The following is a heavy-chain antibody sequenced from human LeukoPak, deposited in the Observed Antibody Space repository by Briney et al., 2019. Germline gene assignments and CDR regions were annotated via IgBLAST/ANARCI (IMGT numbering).Heavy chain of an antibody. D-gene: IGHD2-21*02. CDR3: ARGFVLGAAKNYFDY. V-gene: IGHV3-23*01. J-gene: IGHJ4*02. CDR2: ISGSGGRT. CDR1: GFTFSNYA. Sequence: GGSLRLSCAASGFTFSNYAMSWVRQAPGKGLEWVSAISGSGGRTYYADSVKGRFTISRDNSKNTLYLQMNSLRAEDTAVYYCARGFVLGAAKNYFDYWGQGALVTVSS.